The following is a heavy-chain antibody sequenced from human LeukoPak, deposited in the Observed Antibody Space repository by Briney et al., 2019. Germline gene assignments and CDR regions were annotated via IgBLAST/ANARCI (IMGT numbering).Heavy chain of an antibody. CDR3: ARGELLWFGELCPWFDP. CDR2: IIPIFGTA. Sequence: SLTVSCTASGGTFTSYAISWVRQAPGQGLEWMGGIIPIFGTANYAQKFQGRVTITADESTSTAYMELSSLRSEDTAVYYCARGELLWFGELCPWFDPWGQGTLVTVS. V-gene: IGHV1-69*13. D-gene: IGHD3-10*01. CDR1: GGTFTSYA. J-gene: IGHJ5*02.